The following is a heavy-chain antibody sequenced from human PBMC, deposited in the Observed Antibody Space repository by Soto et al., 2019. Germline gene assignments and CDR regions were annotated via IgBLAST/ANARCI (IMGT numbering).Heavy chain of an antibody. Sequence: ASVKVSCKASGYLFTSSDINWVRQAPGQGLEWMGWINPNSGGTNYAQKLQGRVTMTTDTSTSTAYMELRSLRSDDTAVYYCARDGVGVVVALNWFDPWGQGTLVTVSS. J-gene: IGHJ5*02. V-gene: IGHV1-18*01. D-gene: IGHD2-15*01. CDR3: ARDGVGVVVALNWFDP. CDR2: INPNSGGT. CDR1: GYLFTSSD.